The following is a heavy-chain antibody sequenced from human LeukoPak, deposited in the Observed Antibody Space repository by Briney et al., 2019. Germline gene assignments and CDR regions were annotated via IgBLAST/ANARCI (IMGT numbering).Heavy chain of an antibody. CDR3: ARDCRGSSGWFDAFDI. V-gene: IGHV3-21*01. CDR1: GFTFSSYS. CDR2: ISSSSSYI. D-gene: IGHD6-19*01. J-gene: IGHJ3*02. Sequence: GGSLRLSCAASGFTFSSYSMNWVRQAPGKGLEWVSSISSSSSYIYYADSVKGRFTISRDNAKNSLYLQMNSLRAEDTAVYYCARDCRGSSGWFDAFDIWGQGTMVTVSS.